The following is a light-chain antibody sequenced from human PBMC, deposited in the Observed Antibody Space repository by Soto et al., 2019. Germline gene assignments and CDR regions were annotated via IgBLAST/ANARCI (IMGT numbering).Light chain of an antibody. Sequence: EIVMTQSPATLSVSPCEIATLSCRASHSVRSSLAWYQQKPGQAPRLLIHGASTRATGIPGRFSGSGSGTEFTLIISSLQSEDFAVYYCQQYNEWPETFGHGTKVDIK. J-gene: IGKJ1*01. CDR3: QQYNEWPET. CDR2: GAS. CDR1: HSVRSS. V-gene: IGKV3-15*01.